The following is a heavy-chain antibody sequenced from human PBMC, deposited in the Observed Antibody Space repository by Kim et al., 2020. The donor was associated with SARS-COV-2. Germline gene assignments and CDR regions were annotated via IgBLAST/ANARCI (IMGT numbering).Heavy chain of an antibody. Sequence: GGSLRLSCAASGFTFSAYWMHWVRQAPGKGLVWVSRITSTGSSQSYADSVKGRFTSSRDNAKNTLYLQMNSLRAEDTAVYYCARDWGVPDHDWHFDLCGRGTLVTVS. V-gene: IGHV3-74*01. D-gene: IGHD3-16*01. CDR2: ITSTGSSQ. CDR1: GFTFSAYW. J-gene: IGHJ2*01. CDR3: ARDWGVPDHDWHFDL.